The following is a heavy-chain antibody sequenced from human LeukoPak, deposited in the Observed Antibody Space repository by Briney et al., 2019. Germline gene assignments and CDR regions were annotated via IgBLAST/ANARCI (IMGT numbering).Heavy chain of an antibody. J-gene: IGHJ6*02. Sequence: ASVKVSCKASGYTFTSYDINWVRQATGQGLEWMGWMNPNSGNTGYAQKFQGRVTMTRNTSISTAYMELSSLRSEDTAVYYCARGPPFTIFGVVYYYYYGMDVWGQGTTVTVSS. CDR2: MNPNSGNT. D-gene: IGHD3-3*01. CDR1: GYTFTSYD. V-gene: IGHV1-8*01. CDR3: ARGPPFTIFGVVYYYYYGMDV.